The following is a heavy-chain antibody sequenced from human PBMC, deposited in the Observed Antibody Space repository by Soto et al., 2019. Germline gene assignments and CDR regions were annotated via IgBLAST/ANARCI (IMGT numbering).Heavy chain of an antibody. CDR1: GFTFSSYA. J-gene: IGHJ6*03. CDR2: ISSNGGST. D-gene: IGHD3-10*01. CDR3: ARGEYLNYYGSGSYPGQHHYMDV. V-gene: IGHV3-64*01. Sequence: GGSLRLSCAASGFTFSSYAMHWVRQAPGKGLEYVSAISSNGGSTYYANSVKGRFTISRDNSKNTLYLQMGSLRAEDMAVYYCARGEYLNYYGSGSYPGQHHYMDVWGKGTTVTVSS.